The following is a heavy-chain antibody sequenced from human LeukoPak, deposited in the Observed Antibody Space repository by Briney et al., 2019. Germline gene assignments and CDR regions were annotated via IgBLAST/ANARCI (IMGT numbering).Heavy chain of an antibody. CDR1: GYTFTSYG. CDR3: ARRAGYSSGWFPPYYDSSGYSDY. Sequence: ASVKVSCKASGYTFTSYGISWVRQAPGQGLEWMGWISAYNGNTNYAQKLQGRVTMTTDTSTSTAYMELRSLRSDDTAVYYCARRAGYSSGWFPPYYDSSGYSDYWGQGTLVTVSS. J-gene: IGHJ4*02. D-gene: IGHD3-22*01. CDR2: ISAYNGNT. V-gene: IGHV1-18*01.